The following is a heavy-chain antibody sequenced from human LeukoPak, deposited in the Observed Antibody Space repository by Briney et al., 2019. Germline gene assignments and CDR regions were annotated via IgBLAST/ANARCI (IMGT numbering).Heavy chain of an antibody. D-gene: IGHD1-1*01. Sequence: SETLSLTCTVSGVSITSYYWSWVRQSPGRGLERIGYIYYTGSTNYNPSLKSRVTISVDTSKSQFSLKLSSVTAADTAVYYCARPQHDALDIWGQGTMVTVSS. CDR1: GVSITSYY. CDR3: ARPQHDALDI. CDR2: IYYTGST. V-gene: IGHV4-59*08. J-gene: IGHJ3*02.